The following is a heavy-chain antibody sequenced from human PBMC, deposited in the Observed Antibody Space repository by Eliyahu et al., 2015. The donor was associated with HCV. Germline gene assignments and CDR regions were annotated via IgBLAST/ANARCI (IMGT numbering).Heavy chain of an antibody. Sequence: QVQLVESGGGVVQPGGSLRLSCAASGFSISTPPMHWLRQAPGEGLEWVXLISYDENNEYYLDSVKGRFTISRDNLKNMVYLQMNSLRAEDTAIYYCARGYTGSCIDKWGQGTLVTVSS. CDR2: ISYDENNE. CDR3: ARGYTGSCIDK. V-gene: IGHV3-30*04. J-gene: IGHJ4*02. D-gene: IGHD1-26*01. CDR1: GFSISTPP.